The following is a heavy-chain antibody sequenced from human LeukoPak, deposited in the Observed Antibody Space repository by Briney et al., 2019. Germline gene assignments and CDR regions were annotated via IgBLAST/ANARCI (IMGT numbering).Heavy chain of an antibody. CDR2: ISSSSSYI. CDR3: ARAAAAGRPLDY. D-gene: IGHD6-13*01. CDR1: GFTFSSYS. J-gene: IGHJ4*02. Sequence: GGSLRLSCAASGFTFSSYSMNWVRQAPGKGLEWVSSISSSSSYIYYADSVKGRFTISRDNAKNSLYLQMNSLRAEDTAVCYCARAAAAGRPLDYWGQGTLVTVSS. V-gene: IGHV3-21*01.